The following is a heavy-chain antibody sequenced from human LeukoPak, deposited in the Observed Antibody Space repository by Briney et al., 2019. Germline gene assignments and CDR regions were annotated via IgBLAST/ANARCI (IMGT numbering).Heavy chain of an antibody. CDR2: ISYDGSNK. D-gene: IGHD6-13*01. Sequence: GGSLRLSCAASGFTFSGYGMHWVRQAPGKGLEWVAVISYDGSNKYYADSVKGRFTISRDNSKNTLYLQMNSLRAEDTAVYYCAKDYSSSYDYWGQGTLVTVSS. CDR3: AKDYSSSYDY. V-gene: IGHV3-30*18. CDR1: GFTFSGYG. J-gene: IGHJ4*02.